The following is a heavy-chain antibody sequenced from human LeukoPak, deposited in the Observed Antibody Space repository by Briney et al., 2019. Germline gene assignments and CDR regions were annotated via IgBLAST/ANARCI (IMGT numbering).Heavy chain of an antibody. Sequence: PSETLSLTCTVSGGSISSGGYYWSRIRQHPGKGLEWIGYIYYSGSTYYNPSLKSRVTISVDTSKNQFSLKLSSVTAADTAVYYCARGVPYYYDSSGYPWGQGTLVTVSS. D-gene: IGHD3-22*01. V-gene: IGHV4-31*03. CDR1: GGSISSGGYY. CDR3: ARGVPYYYDSSGYP. CDR2: IYYSGST. J-gene: IGHJ5*02.